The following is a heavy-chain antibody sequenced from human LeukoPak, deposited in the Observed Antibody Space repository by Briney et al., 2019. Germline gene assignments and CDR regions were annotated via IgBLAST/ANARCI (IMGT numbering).Heavy chain of an antibody. D-gene: IGHD3-9*01. CDR1: GYTFTSYG. CDR3: ARADYDILTGYYQIDY. CDR2: ISAYNGNT. Sequence: ASVKVSCKASGYTFTSYGISWVRQAPGQGLEWMGWISAYNGNTNYAQKLQGRVTMTTDTSTSTAYMELRSLGSDDTAVYYCARADYDILTGYYQIDYWGQGTLVTVSS. V-gene: IGHV1-18*04. J-gene: IGHJ4*02.